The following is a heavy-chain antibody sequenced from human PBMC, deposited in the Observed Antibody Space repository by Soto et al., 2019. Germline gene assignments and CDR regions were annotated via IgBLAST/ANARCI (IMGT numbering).Heavy chain of an antibody. CDR1: GGSFSGYC. CDR3: ARNPTYYATTLDY. Sequence: SETLSLTCAVYGGSFSGYCWTWIREPPGKGLEWIGEINHSGSTNYNPSLKSRVAISVDTSKNQFSLKLNSVTAADTAVYYCARNPTYYATTLDYWGQGALVTVFS. V-gene: IGHV4-34*01. D-gene: IGHD2-8*01. CDR2: INHSGST. J-gene: IGHJ4*02.